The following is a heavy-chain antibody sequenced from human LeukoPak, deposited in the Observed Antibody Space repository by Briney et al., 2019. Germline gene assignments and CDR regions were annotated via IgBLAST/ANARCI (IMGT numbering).Heavy chain of an antibody. D-gene: IGHD3-22*01. Sequence: PSETLSLTCAVYGGSFSGYYWSWIRQPPGKGLEWIGEINHSGSTNYNPPLKSRVTISVDTSKNQFSLKLSSVTAADTAVYYCARGPLLTRVYDSSGYYLNYWGQGILVTVSS. CDR3: ARGPLLTRVYDSSGYYLNY. J-gene: IGHJ4*02. CDR1: GGSFSGYY. CDR2: INHSGST. V-gene: IGHV4-34*01.